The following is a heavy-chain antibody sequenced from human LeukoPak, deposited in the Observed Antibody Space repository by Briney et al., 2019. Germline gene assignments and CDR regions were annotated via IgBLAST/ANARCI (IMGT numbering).Heavy chain of an antibody. V-gene: IGHV3-7*03. D-gene: IGHD6-13*01. CDR2: IHPEGTEK. CDR3: AKNSGWYRYDS. J-gene: IGHJ4*02. CDR1: GFTFSDYW. Sequence: GSLRLSCAASGFTFSDYWMDWGRQAPGEGLEGVANIHPEGTEKYHADSVKGRFTISRDNVDNTLYLQMNSLRVDDTAIYYCAKNSGWYRYDSWGQGTLVTVSS.